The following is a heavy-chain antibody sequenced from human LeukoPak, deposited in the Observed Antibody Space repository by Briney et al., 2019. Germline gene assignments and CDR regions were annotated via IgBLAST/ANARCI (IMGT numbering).Heavy chain of an antibody. CDR2: IYYSGST. J-gene: IGHJ2*01. D-gene: IGHD2-15*01. Sequence: SETLSLTCTVSGAPFNIYCWSWIRQPPGKGLEWIGFIYYSGSTNYNPSLKSRLTISVDTSKNQFSLNLRSVTAADTAVYYCARGGFSGGILRYFDLWGRGTLVTVSS. CDR1: GAPFNIYC. V-gene: IGHV4-59*01. CDR3: ARGGFSGGILRYFDL.